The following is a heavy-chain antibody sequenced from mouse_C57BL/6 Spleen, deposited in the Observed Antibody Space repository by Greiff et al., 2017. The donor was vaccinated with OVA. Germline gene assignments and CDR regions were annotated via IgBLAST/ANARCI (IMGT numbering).Heavy chain of an antibody. CDR2: IYPGDGDT. CDR3: FITTIYFDY. V-gene: IGHV1-82*01. D-gene: IGHD1-1*01. J-gene: IGHJ2*01. CDR1: GYAFSSSW. Sequence: VKLQQSGPELVKPGASVKISCKASGYAFSSSWMNWVKQRPGKGLEWIGRIYPGDGDTNYNGKFKGKATLTADKSSSTAYMQLSSLTSEDSAVYFCFITTIYFDYWGQGTTLTVSS.